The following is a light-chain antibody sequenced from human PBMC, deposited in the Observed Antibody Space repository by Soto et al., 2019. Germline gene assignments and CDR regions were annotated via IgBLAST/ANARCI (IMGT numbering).Light chain of an antibody. CDR1: RSDVGGFNF. V-gene: IGLV2-14*01. CDR2: DVS. J-gene: IGLJ1*01. CDR3: SSYTSISTYV. Sequence: QSVLTQPASVSGSPGQSITISCTGTRSDVGGFNFVSWYQQHPGKAPKVIIYDVSDRPSGVSNRLSGSKSGNTASLTISGLQAEDEADYYCSSYTSISTYVFGTGTKVTVL.